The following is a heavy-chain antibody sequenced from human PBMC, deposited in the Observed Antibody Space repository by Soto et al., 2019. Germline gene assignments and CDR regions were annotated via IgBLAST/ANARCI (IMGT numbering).Heavy chain of an antibody. CDR3: ASLGYCTNGVCYDI. J-gene: IGHJ3*02. V-gene: IGHV1-69*06. CDR1: GGTFSSYA. D-gene: IGHD2-8*01. CDR2: IIPIFGTA. Sequence: ASVKVSCKASGGTFSSYAISWVRQAPGQGLEWMGGIIPIFGTANYAQKFQGRVTITADKSTSTAYMELSSLRSEDTAVYYCASLGYCTNGVCYDIWGQGTMVTV.